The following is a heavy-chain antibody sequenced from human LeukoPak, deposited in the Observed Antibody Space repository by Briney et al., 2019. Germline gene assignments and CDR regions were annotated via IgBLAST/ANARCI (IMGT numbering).Heavy chain of an antibody. CDR1: GFTFDDYG. D-gene: IGHD2-15*01. J-gene: IGHJ3*02. CDR2: INWNGGST. Sequence: PGGSLRLSCGASGFTFDDYGMSWVRQAPGKGLEWVSGINWNGGSTGYADSVKGRFTISRDNAKNSLYLQMNSLRAEDTALYYCARDMEAVGYCSGGSCVAFDIWGQGTMVTVSS. CDR3: ARDMEAVGYCSGGSCVAFDI. V-gene: IGHV3-20*04.